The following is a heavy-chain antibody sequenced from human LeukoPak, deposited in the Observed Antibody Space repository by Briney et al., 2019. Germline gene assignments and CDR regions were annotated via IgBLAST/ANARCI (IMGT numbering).Heavy chain of an antibody. J-gene: IGHJ5*02. CDR3: ASLGPHSKYNWFDP. CDR1: GDFFSTFY. D-gene: IGHD3-10*01. V-gene: IGHV4-59*08. Sequence: SETLSLTCTVSGDFFSTFYWSWIRQPPGKGLEWIGYFYYSVSTNYNPSLKSRVTISVDASKNQFSLALMSVTAADPAVYYCASLGPHSKYNWFDPWGQGTLVTVSS. CDR2: FYYSVST.